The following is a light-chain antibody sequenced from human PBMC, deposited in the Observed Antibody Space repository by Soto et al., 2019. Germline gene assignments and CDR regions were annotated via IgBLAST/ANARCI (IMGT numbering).Light chain of an antibody. V-gene: IGKV3-20*01. CDR3: QQYGSSGT. J-gene: IGKJ1*01. CDR2: GAS. CDR1: QSVSNNY. Sequence: ENVLRQSQRTRAVSRGKRDTLGRRASQSVSNNYLAWYQQKPGQAPRLLIYGASNRATCIPDRFSGSGSGTDFTLTISRLEPEGFAVYYWQQYGSSGTFGQGTKVDIK.